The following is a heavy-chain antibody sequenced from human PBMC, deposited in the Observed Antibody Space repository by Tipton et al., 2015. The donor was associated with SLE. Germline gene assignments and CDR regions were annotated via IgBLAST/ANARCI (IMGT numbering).Heavy chain of an antibody. CDR3: ARDREPYDEIYYYCGMDV. CDR1: GYAFTGYN. CDR2: IDPDSGAT. V-gene: IGHV1-2*02. J-gene: IGHJ6*02. Sequence: QSGAEVKKPGASLKVSCKASGYAFTGYNIHWVRQAPGQGLEWMGWIDPDSGATKYAQKFQGRVSMTRDTSINTVYMEMRRLTSDDTAVYYCARDREPYDEIYYYCGMDVWGQGSTVIVSS. D-gene: IGHD1-26*01.